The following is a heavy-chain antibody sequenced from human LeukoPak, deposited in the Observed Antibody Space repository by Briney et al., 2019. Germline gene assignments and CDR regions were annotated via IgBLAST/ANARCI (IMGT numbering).Heavy chain of an antibody. CDR2: IYNNSSYI. V-gene: IGHV3-21*01. CDR1: GFTLSCYS. CDR3: ARDSASLWFGELSGWFAP. Sequence: GFLRLFCASSGFTLSCYSIKLVRQGPGKGLGLVLSIYNNSSYIYYADSVKGRFTISRDNAKYSLYLQMNSLRAEDTAVYYCARDSASLWFGELSGWFAPWGQGTLVTVSS. J-gene: IGHJ5*02. D-gene: IGHD3-10*01.